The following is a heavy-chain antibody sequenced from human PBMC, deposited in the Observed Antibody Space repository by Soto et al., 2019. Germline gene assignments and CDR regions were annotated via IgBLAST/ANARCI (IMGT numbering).Heavy chain of an antibody. CDR2: IYYSGST. D-gene: IGHD3-22*01. CDR3: ARDLFYYDSSGYPVYYFDY. V-gene: IGHV4-59*01. CDR1: GGSISSYY. Sequence: SETLSLTCTVSGGSISSYYWSWIRQPPGKGLEWIGCIYYSGSTNYNPSLKSRVTISVDTSKNQFSLKLSSVTAADTAVYYCARDLFYYDSSGYPVYYFDYWGQGTLVTVSS. J-gene: IGHJ4*02.